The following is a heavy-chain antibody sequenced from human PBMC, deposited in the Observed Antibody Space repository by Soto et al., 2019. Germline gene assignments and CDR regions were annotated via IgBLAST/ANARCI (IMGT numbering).Heavy chain of an antibody. CDR2: IKQDGSEK. CDR1: GFTFSSYW. Sequence: GGSLRLSCAASGFTFSSYWMSWVRQAPGKGLEWVANIKQDGSEKYYVDSVKGRFTISRDNAKNSLYRQMNSLRAEDTAVYYCARDSAAGPYYYYYMDVWGKGTTVTVSS. J-gene: IGHJ6*03. CDR3: ARDSAAGPYYYYYMDV. D-gene: IGHD6-13*01. V-gene: IGHV3-7*01.